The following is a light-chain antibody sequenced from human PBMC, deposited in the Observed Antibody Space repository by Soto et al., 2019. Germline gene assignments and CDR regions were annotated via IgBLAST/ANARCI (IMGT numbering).Light chain of an antibody. Sequence: QTVVTQPPSASGTPDQRVTISCSGSSSNIERNYVYWYQQLPGTAPKLLIHSNNQRPSGVPDRFSGSNSGPSASLAISGLRSEDEADYYCAAWDDSLNGVLFGGGTKLTVL. V-gene: IGLV1-47*02. J-gene: IGLJ2*01. CDR3: AAWDDSLNGVL. CDR1: SSNIERNY. CDR2: SNN.